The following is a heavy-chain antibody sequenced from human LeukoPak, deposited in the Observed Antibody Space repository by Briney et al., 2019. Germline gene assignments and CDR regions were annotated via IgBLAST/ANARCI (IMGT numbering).Heavy chain of an antibody. Sequence: QAGGSLRLSCAASGFTFSSYAMSWVRQAPGKGLEWVSAISGSGGSTYYADSVKGRFTISRDNSKNTLYLQMNSLRAEDTAVYYCAKDLTAVEITTGFDYWGQGTLVTVSS. V-gene: IGHV3-23*01. D-gene: IGHD3-22*01. J-gene: IGHJ4*02. CDR1: GFTFSSYA. CDR3: AKDLTAVEITTGFDY. CDR2: ISGSGGST.